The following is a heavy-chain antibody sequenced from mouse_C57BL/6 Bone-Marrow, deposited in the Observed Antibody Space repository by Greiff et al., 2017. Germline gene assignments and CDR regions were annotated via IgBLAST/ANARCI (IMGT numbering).Heavy chain of an antibody. CDR1: GYTFTSYG. D-gene: IGHD2-2*01. CDR2: IYPRSGNT. V-gene: IGHV1-81*01. CDR3: ARGDLLWLRRGVDY. Sequence: VQLQESGAELARPGASVKLSCKASGYTFTSYGISWVKQRTGQGLEWIGEIYPRSGNTYYNEKFKGKATLTADKSSSTAYMELRSLTSEDSAVYFCARGDLLWLRRGVDYWGQGTTLTVSS. J-gene: IGHJ2*01.